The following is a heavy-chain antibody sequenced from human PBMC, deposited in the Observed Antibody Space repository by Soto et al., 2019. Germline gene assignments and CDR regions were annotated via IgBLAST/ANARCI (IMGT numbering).Heavy chain of an antibody. V-gene: IGHV1-69*08. J-gene: IGHJ4*02. CDR3: AREEGTVTYDY. CDR1: GGTSSTYT. Sequence: QVRLVQSGAEVRKPGSSVKVSCKASGGTSSTYTISWVRQAPGQGLEWMGRIIAVLGITNYAQSFQGRVTITADKSTSTAYMELSSLRSEDTAVYYCAREEGTVTYDYWGQGTLVTVSS. D-gene: IGHD4-17*01. CDR2: IIAVLGIT.